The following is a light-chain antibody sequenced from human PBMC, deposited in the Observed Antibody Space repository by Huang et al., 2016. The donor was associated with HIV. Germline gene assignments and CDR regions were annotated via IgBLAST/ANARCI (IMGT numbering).Light chain of an antibody. CDR1: QSVSTN. V-gene: IGKV3-15*01. J-gene: IGKJ4*01. CDR2: WST. Sequence: IVMTQTPATLPVSPGGRATLSCRASQSVSTNLAWYQQKPGQTPRLIIYWSTTRATGVPARFSGSWSGTDFTLTINSLQSEDFGIYYCQQYNNWHLTFGGGTKV. CDR3: QQYNNWHLT.